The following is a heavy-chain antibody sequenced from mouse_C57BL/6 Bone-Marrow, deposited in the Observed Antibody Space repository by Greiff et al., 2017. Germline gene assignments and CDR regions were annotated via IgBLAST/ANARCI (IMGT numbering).Heavy chain of an antibody. J-gene: IGHJ4*01. CDR3: ARARYAMDY. Sequence: DVKLVESEGGLVQPGSSMKLSCTASGFTFSDYYMAWVRQVPEKGLEWVANINYDGSSTYYLDSLKSRFIISSDNAKNILYLQMSSLKSEDTATYDCARARYAMDYWGQGTSVTVSS. CDR1: GFTFSDYY. V-gene: IGHV5-16*01. CDR2: INYDGSST.